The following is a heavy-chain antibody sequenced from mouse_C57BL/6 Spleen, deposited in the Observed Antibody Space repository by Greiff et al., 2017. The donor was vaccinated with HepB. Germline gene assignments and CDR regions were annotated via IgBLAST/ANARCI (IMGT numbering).Heavy chain of an antibody. CDR1: GYTFTSYW. CDR2: IDPNSGGT. CDR3: ARSSFITTVYAMDY. Sequence: QVQLQQSGAELVKPGASVKLSCKASGYTFTSYWMHWVKQRPGRGLEWIGRIDPNSGGTKYNEKFKSKATLTVDKPSSTAYMQLSSLTSEDSAVYYCARSSFITTVYAMDYWGQGTSVTVSS. V-gene: IGHV1-72*01. J-gene: IGHJ4*01. D-gene: IGHD1-1*01.